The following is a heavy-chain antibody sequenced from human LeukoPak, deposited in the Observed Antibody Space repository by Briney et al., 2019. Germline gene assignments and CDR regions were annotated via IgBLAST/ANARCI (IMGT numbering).Heavy chain of an antibody. J-gene: IGHJ6*03. D-gene: IGHD2-15*01. CDR3: ARELAATYYYYCYMDV. V-gene: IGHV4-34*01. CDR2: INHSGST. CDR1: GGSFSGYY. Sequence: SETLSLTCAVYGGSFSGYYWSWIRQPPGKGLEWIGGINHSGSTNYNPSLKSRVTISVDTSKNQFSLKLSSVTAADTAVYYCARELAATYYYYCYMDVWGKGTTVTVSS.